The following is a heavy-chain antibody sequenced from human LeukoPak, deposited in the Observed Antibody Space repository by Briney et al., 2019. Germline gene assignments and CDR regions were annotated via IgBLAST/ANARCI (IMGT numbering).Heavy chain of an antibody. Sequence: SETLSLTCAVYGGSFTNYYWSWIRQPPGKGLEWIGEINHSGSSKYNPSLKSRVTISIDTSKNQLSLKLSSVTAADTAVYYCARQDFMAVAGYFDYWGQGTLVTVSS. J-gene: IGHJ4*02. D-gene: IGHD6-19*01. CDR3: ARQDFMAVAGYFDY. CDR1: GGSFTNYY. V-gene: IGHV4-34*01. CDR2: INHSGSS.